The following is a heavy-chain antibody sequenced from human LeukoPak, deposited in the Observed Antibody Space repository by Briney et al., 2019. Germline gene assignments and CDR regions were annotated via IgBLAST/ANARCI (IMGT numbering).Heavy chain of an antibody. Sequence: PGGSPRLSCAASGFTFSSYAMSWVRQAPGKGLEWVSAISGSGGSTYYADSVKGRFTISRDNSKNTLYLQMNSLRAEDTAVYYCARDLGYCSSTSCFHDAFDIWGQGTMVTVSS. CDR2: ISGSGGST. D-gene: IGHD2-2*01. V-gene: IGHV3-23*01. CDR3: ARDLGYCSSTSCFHDAFDI. CDR1: GFTFSSYA. J-gene: IGHJ3*02.